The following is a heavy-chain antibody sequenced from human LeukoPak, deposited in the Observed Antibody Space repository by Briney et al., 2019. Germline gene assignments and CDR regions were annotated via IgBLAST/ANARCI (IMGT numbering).Heavy chain of an antibody. Sequence: ASVKVSCKASGYTFTGYYMHWVRQAPGQGLEWMGWINPNSGGTNYAQKFQGRVTMTRDTSISTAYMELSRLRSDDTAVYYCARDWDNYDSSGYYGYDYWGQGTLVTVSS. V-gene: IGHV1-2*02. CDR1: GYTFTGYY. J-gene: IGHJ4*02. CDR2: INPNSGGT. D-gene: IGHD3-22*01. CDR3: ARDWDNYDSSGYYGYDY.